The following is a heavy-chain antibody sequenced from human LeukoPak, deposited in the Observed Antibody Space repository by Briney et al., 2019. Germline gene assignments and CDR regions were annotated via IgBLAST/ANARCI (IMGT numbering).Heavy chain of an antibody. CDR2: IEEYGSQI. D-gene: IGHD4-17*01. CDR3: ARVGRVTTPRYCDY. J-gene: IGHJ4*02. Sequence: PGGSLRLSCAGSGFTFSNYWMTWVRQAPGKGLEWVANIEEYGSQIYYVDSVKGRFTISRDNAKNSVYLQMNSLRDEDTGVYYCARVGRVTTPRYCDYWGQGTLVTVSS. V-gene: IGHV3-7*01. CDR1: GFTFSNYW.